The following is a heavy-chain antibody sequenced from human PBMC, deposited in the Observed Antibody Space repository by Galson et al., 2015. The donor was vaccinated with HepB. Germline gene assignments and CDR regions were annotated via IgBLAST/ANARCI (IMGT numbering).Heavy chain of an antibody. CDR2: INRNNDGT. V-gene: IGHV1-2*02. D-gene: IGHD1-14*01. Sequence: SVKVSCKASGYTFTDYYLQWVRQAPGQGLEWLGWINRNNDGTNYAQKFQGRVTMTRDTSISTAYMELSRLRSDDTAVYYCARGTGTLYFDNWGQGTLVTVSS. CDR3: ARGTGTLYFDN. J-gene: IGHJ4*02. CDR1: GYTFTDYY.